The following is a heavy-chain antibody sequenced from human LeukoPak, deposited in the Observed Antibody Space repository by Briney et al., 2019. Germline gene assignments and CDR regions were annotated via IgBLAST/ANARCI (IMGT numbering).Heavy chain of an antibody. J-gene: IGHJ4*02. CDR1: GFTFSSYA. CDR3: AKDPVAAATPGY. CDR2: ISGSGGST. D-gene: IGHD2-2*01. V-gene: IGHV3-23*01. Sequence: PGGSLRLSCAASGFTFSSYAMSWVRQAPGKGLEWVSAISGSGGSTYYADSVKGRFTISRDNSKNTLYLQMNFLRAEETAVYYCAKDPVAAATPGYWGQGTLVTVSS.